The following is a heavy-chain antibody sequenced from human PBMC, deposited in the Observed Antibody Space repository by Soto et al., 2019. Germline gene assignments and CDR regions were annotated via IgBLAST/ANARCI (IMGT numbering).Heavy chain of an antibody. CDR1: GGTFSSYA. J-gene: IGHJ6*02. Sequence: SVKVSCKASGGTFSSYAISWVRQAPGQGLEWMGGIIPIFGTANNAQKFQGRVTITADESTSTAYMELSSLRFEDTAVYYCARAYCGGDCYSVYYSYGMDVWGQGTTVTVSS. CDR2: IIPIFGTA. CDR3: ARAYCGGDCYSVYYSYGMDV. D-gene: IGHD2-21*02. V-gene: IGHV1-69*13.